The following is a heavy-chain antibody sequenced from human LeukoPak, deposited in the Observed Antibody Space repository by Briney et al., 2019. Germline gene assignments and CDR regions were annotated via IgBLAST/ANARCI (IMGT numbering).Heavy chain of an antibody. CDR3: ARNKYYYDSSGYYHYYYYYYGMDV. Sequence: GALRLSCAASGFTFSSYAMHWVRQAPGKGLEWVAVILYDGSSKYYADSVKGRFTISRDNSKNTLYLQMNSLRAEDTAVYYCARNKYYYDSSGYYHYYYYYYGMDVWGQGTTVTVSS. J-gene: IGHJ6*02. CDR2: ILYDGSSK. D-gene: IGHD3-22*01. CDR1: GFTFSSYA. V-gene: IGHV3-30-3*01.